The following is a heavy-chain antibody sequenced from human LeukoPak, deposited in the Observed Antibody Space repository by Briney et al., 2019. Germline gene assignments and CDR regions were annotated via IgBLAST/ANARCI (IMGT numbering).Heavy chain of an antibody. D-gene: IGHD2-21*02. J-gene: IGHJ4*02. V-gene: IGHV1-69*04. CDR2: IIPILGIA. CDR3: ATVAIVVVTAILDY. CDR1: VGTFSSYA. Sequence: ASVKVSCKASVGTFSSYAISWVRQAPGQGLEWMGRIIPILGIANYAQKFLGRVTITADKSTSTAYMELSSLRSEDTAVYYCATVAIVVVTAILDYWGQGTLVTASS.